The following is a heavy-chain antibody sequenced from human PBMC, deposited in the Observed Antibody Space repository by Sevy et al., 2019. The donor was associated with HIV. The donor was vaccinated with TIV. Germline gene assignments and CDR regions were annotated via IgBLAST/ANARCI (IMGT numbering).Heavy chain of an antibody. D-gene: IGHD3-3*01. CDR2: ISAYNGNT. Sequence: ASVKVSCKASGYTFTSYGISWVRQAPGQGLEWMGWISAYNGNTNYAQKLQGRVTMTTDTSTSTAYMELRSLRSDDTAVYYCARENVPKYYDFWSGYYYFDHWGQGTLVTVSS. J-gene: IGHJ4*02. CDR1: GYTFTSYG. V-gene: IGHV1-18*01. CDR3: ARENVPKYYDFWSGYYYFDH.